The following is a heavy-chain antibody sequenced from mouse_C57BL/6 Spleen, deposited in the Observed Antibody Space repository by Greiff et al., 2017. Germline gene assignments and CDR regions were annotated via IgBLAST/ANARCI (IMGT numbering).Heavy chain of an antibody. J-gene: IGHJ2*01. Sequence: QVQLQQSGAELAKPGASVKLSCKASGYTFTSYWMHWVKQRTGQGLEWIGYINPSSGYTKYNQKFKDKATLTADKSSSTAYMQLSSLTYEDSADYYCARSRYDYDFDYWGQGTTLTVSS. CDR1: GYTFTSYW. CDR3: ARSRYDYDFDY. V-gene: IGHV1-7*01. CDR2: INPSSGYT. D-gene: IGHD2-4*01.